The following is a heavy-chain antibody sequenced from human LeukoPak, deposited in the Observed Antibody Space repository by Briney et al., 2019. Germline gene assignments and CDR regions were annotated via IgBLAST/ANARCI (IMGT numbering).Heavy chain of an antibody. D-gene: IGHD6-13*01. CDR3: ARGGSSSSLNHFDY. CDR1: RGSISSYY. J-gene: IGHJ4*02. V-gene: IGHV4-59*01. Sequence: PSETLSLTCTVSRGSISSYYWSWIRQPPGKGLEWIGYIYYSGSTNYNPSLESRVTISVDPSKSQFPLKLASVSAADTAVYYCARGGSSSSLNHFDYWGQGTLVTVSS. CDR2: IYYSGST.